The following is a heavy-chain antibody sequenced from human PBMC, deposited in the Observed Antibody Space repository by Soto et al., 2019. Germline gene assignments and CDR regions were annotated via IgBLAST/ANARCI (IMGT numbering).Heavy chain of an antibody. J-gene: IGHJ4*02. CDR3: AKSRYSSGWYPFDY. CDR2: MWYDGGNI. D-gene: IGHD6-19*01. CDR1: GFTFSSFA. Sequence: QVQLVESGGGVVQPGRSLTLSCAASGFTFSSFAMHWVRQAPGKGLEWVAVMWYDGGNIYYADPAKGRFTISRDNSKNTLYLQMNSLIGEDTAVYYCAKSRYSSGWYPFDYWGQGTLVTVSS. V-gene: IGHV3-33*03.